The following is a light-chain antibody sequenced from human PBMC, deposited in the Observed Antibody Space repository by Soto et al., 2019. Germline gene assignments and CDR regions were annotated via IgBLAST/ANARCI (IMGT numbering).Light chain of an antibody. CDR2: AAS. J-gene: IGKJ1*01. CDR1: QTIISW. Sequence: DIQMTQSPSSLSASVGDRVTITSRASQTIISWLAWYQQKPGKAPKLLIYAASSLQSGVPSRFSVSGSGTDFTLTISRLKTEDFATYDCQQSYSTTWTFSQGTKVDIK. CDR3: QQSYSTTWT. V-gene: IGKV1-39*01.